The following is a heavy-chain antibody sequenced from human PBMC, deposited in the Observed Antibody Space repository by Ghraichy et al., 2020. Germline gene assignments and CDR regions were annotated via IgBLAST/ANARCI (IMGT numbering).Heavy chain of an antibody. V-gene: IGHV3-53*01. Sequence: GGSLRLSCAASGFTVSSNYMSWVRQAPGKGLEWVSVIYSGGSTFYADSVKGRFTISSDNSKHTLYLQMNSLRAEDTAVYYCARANRGYSYVWFYWGQGNQVTVSS. D-gene: IGHD5-18*01. J-gene: IGHJ4*02. CDR3: ARANRGYSYVWFY. CDR1: GFTVSSNY. CDR2: IYSGGST.